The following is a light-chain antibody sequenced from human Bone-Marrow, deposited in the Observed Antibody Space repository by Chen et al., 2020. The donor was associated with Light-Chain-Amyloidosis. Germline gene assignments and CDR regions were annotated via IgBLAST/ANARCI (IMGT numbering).Light chain of an antibody. CDR2: DTS. J-gene: IGKJ2*01. CDR3: QQCDNIPYT. Sequence: DIQMTQSPSSLSASVGDRVTITCQASQDISSSLNWYQQKQGEAPKLLIYDTSILETGFPSRFRGSGSGTHFTFTISSLQSEDFATYYCQQCDNIPYTFGQGTKLEIK. V-gene: IGKV1-33*01. CDR1: QDISSS.